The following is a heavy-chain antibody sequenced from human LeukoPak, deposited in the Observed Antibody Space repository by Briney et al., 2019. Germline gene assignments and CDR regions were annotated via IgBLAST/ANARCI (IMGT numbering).Heavy chain of an antibody. Sequence: ASETLSLTCTVSGGSISSHYWSWIRQPPGKGLEWIGYIYYSGSTNYNPSLKSRVTISVDTSKNQFSLKLSSVTAADTAVYHCARRPDYGMEYNWFDPWGQGTLVTVSS. J-gene: IGHJ5*02. D-gene: IGHD4-17*01. CDR1: GGSISSHY. CDR2: IYYSGST. CDR3: ARRPDYGMEYNWFDP. V-gene: IGHV4-59*11.